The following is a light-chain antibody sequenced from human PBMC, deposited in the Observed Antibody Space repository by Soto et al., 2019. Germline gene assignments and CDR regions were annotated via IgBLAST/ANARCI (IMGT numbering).Light chain of an antibody. Sequence: EIVLTQSPGTLSLSPGERATLSCRASQSVNNYLAWYQQKPGQAPRLLIYDTSDRASGIPARFSGSGSGTDFTLTISSLEPEDFAVFYCQQRSVWPWTFGQGTKVDIK. V-gene: IGKV3-11*01. J-gene: IGKJ1*01. CDR3: QQRSVWPWT. CDR1: QSVNNY. CDR2: DTS.